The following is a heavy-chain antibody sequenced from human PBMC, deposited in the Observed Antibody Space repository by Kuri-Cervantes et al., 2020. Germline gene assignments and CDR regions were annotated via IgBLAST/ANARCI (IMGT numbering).Heavy chain of an antibody. J-gene: IGHJ6*02. CDR1: GFTFSNYE. Sequence: GESLKISCAASGFTFSNYEMNWVRQAPGKGLEWVSYISSTGSTLYYADSVKGRFTISRDNAKNSLYLQMNSLRDEDTAVYYCARGGEWAYYYYYGMDVWGQGTTVTVSS. D-gene: IGHD3-16*01. CDR2: ISSTGSTL. V-gene: IGHV3-48*03. CDR3: ARGGEWAYYYYYGMDV.